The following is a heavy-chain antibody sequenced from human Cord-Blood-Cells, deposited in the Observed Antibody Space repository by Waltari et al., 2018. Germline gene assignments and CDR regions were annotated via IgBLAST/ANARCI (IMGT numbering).Heavy chain of an antibody. CDR2: ISPNRGGT. D-gene: IGHD6-13*01. Sequence: QVQLVQSGAEVKKPGASVKVACKASGYTFTGYYMHWVRQAPGQGLEGMGRISPNRGGTNYAHKVHGRVTMTRDTSNSTAYMELSRLRSDDTAVYYCARGTIAAAGNFDYWGQGTLVTVSS. J-gene: IGHJ4*02. CDR1: GYTFTGYY. CDR3: ARGTIAAAGNFDY. V-gene: IGHV1-2*06.